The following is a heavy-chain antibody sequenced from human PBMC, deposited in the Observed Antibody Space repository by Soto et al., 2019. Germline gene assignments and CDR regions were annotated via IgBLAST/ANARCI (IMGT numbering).Heavy chain of an antibody. J-gene: IGHJ4*02. CDR2: ISAFNANR. D-gene: IGHD6-13*01. CDR1: GYSFISYG. V-gene: IGHV1-18*01. CDR3: AKSPIAETGTLED. Sequence: QIPLVQSGAEVKKPGASVRVSCKASGYSFISYGITWVRQAPGQGLEWMGWISAFNANRAYAQKFQGRLTLTTDTSTSTAYMELTTPQSDETAVYYFAKSPIAETGTLEDWGQGTLVTVAS.